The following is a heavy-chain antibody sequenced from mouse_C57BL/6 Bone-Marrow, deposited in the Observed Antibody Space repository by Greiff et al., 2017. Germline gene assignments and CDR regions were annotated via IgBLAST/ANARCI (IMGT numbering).Heavy chain of an antibody. J-gene: IGHJ2*01. V-gene: IGHV2-6-1*01. CDR3: ARHAAYYGGIDY. CDR1: GFSLTSSG. D-gene: IGHD1-1*01. Sequence: VHLVESGPGLVAPSQSLSITCTVSGFSLTSSGVHWVRQPPGQGLEWLVVIWSDGSTTYNSALNSRLSISKDNSKSQVYLKMNSLRTEDTAMYYCARHAAYYGGIDYWGQGTTLTVSS. CDR2: IWSDGST.